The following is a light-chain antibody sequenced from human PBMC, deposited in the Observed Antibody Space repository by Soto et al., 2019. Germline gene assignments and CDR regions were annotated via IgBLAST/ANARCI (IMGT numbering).Light chain of an antibody. Sequence: EIVLTQSPGTLSLSPGERATLSCRADRSVSDTLLTWFQQKPGQAPRLLIFGTSNRAPGIPDRFSGRGSGTDFTLTISRLEPDDFAVYYCQHYGDSSWTFGQGTKVEIK. CDR2: GTS. J-gene: IGKJ1*01. V-gene: IGKV3-20*01. CDR3: QHYGDSSWT. CDR1: RSVSDTL.